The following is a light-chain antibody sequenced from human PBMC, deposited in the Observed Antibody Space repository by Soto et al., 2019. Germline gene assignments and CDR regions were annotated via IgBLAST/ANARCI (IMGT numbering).Light chain of an antibody. CDR1: QSVLFTSSNKDF. CDR3: QQYYTPPWT. Sequence: DTVMIQSPDSLAVSLGVRATINCKSSQSVLFTSSNKDFLSWYQQKPGQPPKLLIYWASTRESGVPDRFSGSGSGTNFTLTISSLQAEDVAVYYCQQYYTPPWTFGQGTKVEI. J-gene: IGKJ1*01. CDR2: WAS. V-gene: IGKV4-1*01.